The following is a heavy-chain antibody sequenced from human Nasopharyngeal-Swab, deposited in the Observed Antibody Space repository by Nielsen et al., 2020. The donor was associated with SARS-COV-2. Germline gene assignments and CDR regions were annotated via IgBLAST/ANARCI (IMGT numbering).Heavy chain of an antibody. CDR1: GFTFSIYS. J-gene: IGHJ6*02. Sequence: GESLKISCAASGFTFSIYSMNWVRQAPGKGLEWVSSISSSNNYIYYEDSVKGRFTISRDNTKKSLYLQMNSLRAEDTAVYYCAGELLPNYYGMDVWGQGTTVTVSS. CDR2: ISSSNNYI. CDR3: AGELLPNYYGMDV. V-gene: IGHV3-21*01.